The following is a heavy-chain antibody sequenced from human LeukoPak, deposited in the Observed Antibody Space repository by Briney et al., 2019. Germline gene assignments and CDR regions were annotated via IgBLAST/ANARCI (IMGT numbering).Heavy chain of an antibody. CDR1: GFGFSNFD. Sequence: GGSLRLSCAASGFGFSNFDMNWVRQVPGEGLEWVSYISSSGTKTYYADSVKGRFTISRDNAKNSLYLQMNSLRAEDTAVYYCARVKYYYDSSGYYQHTKEGAFDIWGQGTMVTVSS. CDR3: ARVKYYYDSSGYYQHTKEGAFDI. J-gene: IGHJ3*02. V-gene: IGHV3-48*03. CDR2: ISSSGTKT. D-gene: IGHD3-22*01.